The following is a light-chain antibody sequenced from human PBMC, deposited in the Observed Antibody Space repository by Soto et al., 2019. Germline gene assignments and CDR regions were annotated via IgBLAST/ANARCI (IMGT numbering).Light chain of an antibody. CDR1: TSNIGSTSNIGSDY. CDR2: STN. J-gene: IGLJ1*01. CDR3: TSHAGSNNYV. Sequence: QSVLAQPPSASGTPGQRVTISCSGSTSNIGSTSNIGSDYVYWYQQLPGTAPKLLIYSTNQRPSGVPDRISGSKSGNTASLTVSGLRAEDEADYYCTSHAGSNNYVFGTGTKVTVL. V-gene: IGLV1-47*02.